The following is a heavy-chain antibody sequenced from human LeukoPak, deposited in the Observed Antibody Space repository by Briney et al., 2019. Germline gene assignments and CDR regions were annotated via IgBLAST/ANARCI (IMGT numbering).Heavy chain of an antibody. CDR3: ARDRDRGGYLGGWYFDL. CDR1: GTSTNSYY. V-gene: IGHV4-59*01. Sequence: SETLSLTCSVSGTSTNSYYWSWIRLPPGQGLEWIGCVYTSGGTTYNPSLKSRVTISVDTSRSQVSLKLSSVAAADTAVYYCARDRDRGGYLGGWYFDLWGRGTLVTVSS. D-gene: IGHD5-24*01. CDR2: VYTSGGT. J-gene: IGHJ2*01.